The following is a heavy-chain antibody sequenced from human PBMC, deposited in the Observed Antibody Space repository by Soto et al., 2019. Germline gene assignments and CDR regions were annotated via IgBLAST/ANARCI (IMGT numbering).Heavy chain of an antibody. D-gene: IGHD3-3*01. CDR1: VFTFSSYS. CDR3: ARPRFDFWSGPSGY. Sequence: PGGSLRLSCAASVFTFSSYSMNWVRQAPGKGLEWVSSISSSSSYIYYADSVKGRFTISRDNAKNSLYLQMNSLRAEDTAVYYCARPRFDFWSGPSGYWGQGTLVTVSS. J-gene: IGHJ4*02. CDR2: ISSSSSYI. V-gene: IGHV3-21*01.